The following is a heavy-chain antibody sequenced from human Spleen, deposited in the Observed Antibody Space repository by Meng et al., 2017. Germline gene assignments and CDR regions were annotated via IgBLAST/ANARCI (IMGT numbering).Heavy chain of an antibody. J-gene: IGHJ4*02. D-gene: IGHD2-15*01. CDR1: GFTFNNYA. CDR2: ISGTGTGT. Sequence: GEALKISCAASGFTFNNYAMSWVRQAPGKGLELVSSISGTGTGTYYADSVKGRFTISRDNSKNTLYLQMNSLRAVDTAVYYCAKDVRIAGTGGYFDFWGQGTLVTVSS. V-gene: IGHV3-23*01. CDR3: AKDVRIAGTGGYFDF.